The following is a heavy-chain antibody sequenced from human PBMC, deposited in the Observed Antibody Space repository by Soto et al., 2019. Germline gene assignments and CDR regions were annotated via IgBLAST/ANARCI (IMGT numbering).Heavy chain of an antibody. V-gene: IGHV4-4*07. D-gene: IGHD4-17*01. CDR3: EGESRSELATVEY. CDR1: GASIRNYY. CDR2: IYASGTT. J-gene: IGHJ4*02. Sequence: QVRLQESGPGLVKPSETLSLTCTVSGASIRNYYWGWIRQPAGEGLEYLWRIYASGTTTDNPSLESRVTMSFDSTKTQFSLSLSSVTAADAAVYYCEGESRSELATVEYWGQGMLVTVSS.